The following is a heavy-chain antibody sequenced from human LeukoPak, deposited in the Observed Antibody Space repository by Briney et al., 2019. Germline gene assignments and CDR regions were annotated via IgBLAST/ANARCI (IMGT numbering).Heavy chain of an antibody. D-gene: IGHD3-3*01. CDR3: ANGNGQRFLEWLHETYYDY. V-gene: IGHV3-23*01. Sequence: GGSLRLSCAASGFTFSKYAMSWVCQAPGTGLEWVSGISASGDSTYYADSVKGRLTISRDNSTDTLYLQMHSRRAEDTAVYYCANGNGQRFLEWLHETYYDYWGQGTLVTVSS. J-gene: IGHJ4*02. CDR2: ISASGDST. CDR1: GFTFSKYA.